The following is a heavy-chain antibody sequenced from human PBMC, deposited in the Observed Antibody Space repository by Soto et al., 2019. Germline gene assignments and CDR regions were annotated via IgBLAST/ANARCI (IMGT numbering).Heavy chain of an antibody. V-gene: IGHV3-66*01. CDR1: GFSVTNNY. D-gene: IGHD2-15*01. J-gene: IGHJ3*01. Sequence: EVQVVESGGGLVQPGGSLRLSCAASGFSVTNNYMNWVRQAPGKGLEWVSIIDIGGNTYYADSVKDRFTISRDNSRNTLYLHMDSLRAEDTALYYCAREEGYGGGGYCFRSAFDLWGQGTVVTVSS. CDR2: IDIGGNT. CDR3: AREEGYGGGGYCFRSAFDL.